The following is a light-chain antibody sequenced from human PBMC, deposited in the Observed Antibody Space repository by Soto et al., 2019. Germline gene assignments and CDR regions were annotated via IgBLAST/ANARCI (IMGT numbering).Light chain of an antibody. CDR1: SSDVGSYNL. V-gene: IGLV2-23*02. J-gene: IGLJ1*01. CDR3: CSYAGRSTLV. CDR2: EVS. Sequence: QSVLTQPASVSGSPGQSITISCTGTSSDVGSYNLVSWYQQHPGKAPKLMIYEVSKRPSGVSNRFSGSKSGNTASLTISGLRVEDEADYYCCSYAGRSTLVFGTGTKVTVL.